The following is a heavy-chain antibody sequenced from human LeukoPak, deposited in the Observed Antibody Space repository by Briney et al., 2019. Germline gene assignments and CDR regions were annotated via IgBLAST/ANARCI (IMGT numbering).Heavy chain of an antibody. CDR3: ARGDIVVVTAASAYYYGLDV. Sequence: PSENLSLTCAVYGGSFSGYYWSWIRQPPGKGLEWIGEINHSGSTNYNPSLKSRVSISVDTSKNQFSLKLSSVTAADTAVYYCARGDIVVVTAASAYYYGLDVWGQGTTVTVSS. J-gene: IGHJ6*02. V-gene: IGHV4-34*01. CDR1: GGSFSGYY. CDR2: INHSGST. D-gene: IGHD2-2*01.